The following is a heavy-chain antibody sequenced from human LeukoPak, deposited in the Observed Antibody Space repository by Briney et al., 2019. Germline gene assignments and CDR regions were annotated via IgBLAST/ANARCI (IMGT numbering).Heavy chain of an antibody. J-gene: IGHJ1*01. Sequence: GGSLRLSCAASGFTFSSYSMNWVRQAPGKGLEWVSSISSSSSYIYYADSVRGRFTISRDNAKNSLYLQMNSLRAEDTAVYYCARSITMVRGAIEGAIFQHWGQGTLVTVSS. CDR2: ISSSSSYI. V-gene: IGHV3-21*01. CDR1: GFTFSSYS. CDR3: ARSITMVRGAIEGAIFQH. D-gene: IGHD3-10*01.